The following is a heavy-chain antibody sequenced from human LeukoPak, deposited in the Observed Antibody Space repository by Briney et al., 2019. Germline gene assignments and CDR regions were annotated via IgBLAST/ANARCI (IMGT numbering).Heavy chain of an antibody. CDR3: ARGHLVSKYYFDY. J-gene: IGHJ4*02. CDR2: INNDGSST. Sequence: GGSLRLSCAASGFTFSSYWMHWVRQAPGKGLVWVSRINNDGSSTSYADSVKGRFTISRDNAKSTLYLQMNSLRAEDTAVYYCARGHLVSKYYFDYWGQGTLVTVSS. D-gene: IGHD3-9*01. CDR1: GFTFSSYW. V-gene: IGHV3-74*01.